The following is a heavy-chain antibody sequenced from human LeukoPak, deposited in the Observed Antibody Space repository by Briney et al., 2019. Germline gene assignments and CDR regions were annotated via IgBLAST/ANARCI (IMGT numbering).Heavy chain of an antibody. V-gene: IGHV1-2*02. Sequence: GASVKVSCKASGYTFTGYYMHWVRQAPGQGLEWMGWINPNSGGTNYAQKFQGRVTMTRDTSISTAYIELSRLRSDDTAVYYCARGVQLQVYYYYGMDAWGQGTTVTVSS. D-gene: IGHD4-11*01. J-gene: IGHJ6*02. CDR2: INPNSGGT. CDR3: ARGVQLQVYYYYGMDA. CDR1: GYTFTGYY.